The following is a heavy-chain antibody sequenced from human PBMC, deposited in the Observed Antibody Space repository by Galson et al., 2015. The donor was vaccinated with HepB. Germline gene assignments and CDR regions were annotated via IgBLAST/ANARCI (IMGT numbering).Heavy chain of an antibody. CDR3: ARDQTADNFWSGYFWFDP. D-gene: IGHD3-3*01. Sequence: SLRLSCAASGFTFSGYGLHWVRQAPGKGLEWVSFISYDGNKKSYVDSVKGRFTIFRDNSKNTVYLQMNSLRSEDTAVYYCARDQTADNFWSGYFWFDPWGQGTLVTVSS. V-gene: IGHV3-30-3*01. J-gene: IGHJ5*02. CDR2: ISYDGNKK. CDR1: GFTFSGYG.